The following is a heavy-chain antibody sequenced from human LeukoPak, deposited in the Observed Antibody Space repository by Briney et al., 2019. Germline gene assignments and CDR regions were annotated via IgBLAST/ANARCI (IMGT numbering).Heavy chain of an antibody. J-gene: IGHJ5*02. CDR3: ARGPYCSSTSCPYNWFDP. CDR2: IIPILGIA. CDR1: GGTFSSYA. D-gene: IGHD2-2*01. Sequence: SVKVSCKASGGTFSSYAISWVRQAPGQGLEWMGRIIPILGIANYAQKFQGRVTITADKSTSTAYMELSSLRSEDTAVYYCARGPYCSSTSCPYNWFDPWGQGTLVTVSS. V-gene: IGHV1-69*04.